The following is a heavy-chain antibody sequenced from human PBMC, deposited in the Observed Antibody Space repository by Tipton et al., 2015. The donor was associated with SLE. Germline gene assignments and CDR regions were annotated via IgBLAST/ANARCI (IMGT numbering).Heavy chain of an antibody. V-gene: IGHV1-69*05. CDR2: IIPIFGTA. CDR3: AREDKGYSYGLYYYYGMDV. D-gene: IGHD5-18*01. J-gene: IGHJ6*02. Sequence: QSGAEVKKPGSSVKVSCKASGGTFSSYAISWVRQAPGQGLEWMGGIIPIFGTANYAQKFQGRVTITTDESTSTAYMELSSLRSEDTAVYYCAREDKGYSYGLYYYYGMDVWGQGTTVTVSS. CDR1: GGTFSSYA.